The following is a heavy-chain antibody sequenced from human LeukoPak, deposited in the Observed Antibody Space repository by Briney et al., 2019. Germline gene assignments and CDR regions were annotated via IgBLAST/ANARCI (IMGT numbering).Heavy chain of an antibody. V-gene: IGHV1-2*02. CDR1: GYTFTGYY. CDR2: INPNSGAT. Sequence: ASVKVSCKASGYTFTGYYMHWVRQAPGQGLEWMGWINPNSGATNYAQSFQGRVTMTRDTSISTAYMELSRLRSDDTAVYYCATSQYSSGWYDYWGQGTLVTVSS. D-gene: IGHD6-19*01. J-gene: IGHJ4*02. CDR3: ATSQYSSGWYDY.